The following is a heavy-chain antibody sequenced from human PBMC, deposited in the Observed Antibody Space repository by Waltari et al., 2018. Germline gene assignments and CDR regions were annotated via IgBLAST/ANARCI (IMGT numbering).Heavy chain of an antibody. CDR1: GFDFSTFW. D-gene: IGHD3-16*02. CDR3: VRVGEENSNSQYRWFDA. J-gene: IGHJ5*02. CDR2: IKKDGSEI. V-gene: IGHV3-7*01. Sequence: DVQLVESGGGLVQPGGSLRLSCVVSGFDFSTFWIIWARQAPGKGLEWVANIKKDGSEIHYVDSVKGRFTISRDNAKKSVYLQMNSLRVEDTAVYFCVRVGEENSNSQYRWFDAWGQGSLVTVSS.